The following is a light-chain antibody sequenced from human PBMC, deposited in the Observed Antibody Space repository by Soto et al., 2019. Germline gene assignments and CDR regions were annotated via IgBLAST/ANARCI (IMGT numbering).Light chain of an antibody. J-gene: IGKJ1*01. CDR1: QSISSY. CDR2: AAS. Sequence: DIQMTQSPSSLSASVGDRVTITCRASQSISSYLNWYQQKPGKAPKLLIYAASSLQSGVPSRFSGSGSGTDFTLTISSLQPDDVATYYCQQSYSTLRTFGQGTKVEIK. CDR3: QQSYSTLRT. V-gene: IGKV1-39*01.